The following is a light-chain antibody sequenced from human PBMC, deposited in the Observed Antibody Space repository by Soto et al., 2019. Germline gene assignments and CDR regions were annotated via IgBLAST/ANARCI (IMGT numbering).Light chain of an antibody. J-gene: IGKJ5*01. Sequence: EIVLTQSPATLSLSPGERATLSCRASQSVSSYLAWYQQKPGQAPRLLIYDASNRATGIPARFSGSGSGTDFTLTISSLEPEDFAVYYCHQRSNWSITFGQGKRLEIK. CDR1: QSVSSY. CDR3: HQRSNWSIT. V-gene: IGKV3-11*01. CDR2: DAS.